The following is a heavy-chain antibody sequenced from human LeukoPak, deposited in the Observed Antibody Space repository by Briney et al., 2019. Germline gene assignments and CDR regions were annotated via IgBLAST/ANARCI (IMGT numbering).Heavy chain of an antibody. D-gene: IGHD3-10*01. V-gene: IGHV3-48*02. CDR1: CFTFSSCS. Sequence: PGGSLRLSCAASCFTFSSCSMNWDRQAPGKGLEWLSYISSSSRTIFYADSVKGRFTISRDNAKNSLFLQMNSLRDEDTAAYYCVGIEPKTYHSGNYYTFDYWGQGTLVTVSS. J-gene: IGHJ4*02. CDR2: ISSSSRTI. CDR3: VGIEPKTYHSGNYYTFDY.